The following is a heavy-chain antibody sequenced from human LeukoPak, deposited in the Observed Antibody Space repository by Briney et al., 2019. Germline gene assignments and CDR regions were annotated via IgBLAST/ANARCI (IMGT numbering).Heavy chain of an antibody. Sequence: GESLKISCKGSGYSFTSYWIGWVRQMPGKGLEWMGIIYPGDSETRYSPSFQGQVTISADKSISTAYLQWSSLKASDTAMYYCARSCSGGSCYYYYGMDVWGQGTTVTVSS. J-gene: IGHJ6*02. CDR3: ARSCSGGSCYYYYGMDV. CDR1: GYSFTSYW. CDR2: IYPGDSET. D-gene: IGHD2-15*01. V-gene: IGHV5-51*01.